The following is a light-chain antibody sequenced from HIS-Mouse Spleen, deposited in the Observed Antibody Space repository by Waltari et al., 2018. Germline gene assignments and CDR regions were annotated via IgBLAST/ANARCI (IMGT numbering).Light chain of an antibody. Sequence: SYVLTQPPSVSVAPGQTARLTGGGNNSGSKSVHWYQQKPGQAHVLVVYDDSDRPSGIPERFSGSNSGNTATLTISRVEAGDEADYYCQVWDSSSDHYVFGTGTKVTVL. V-gene: IGLV3-21*02. CDR3: QVWDSSSDHYV. J-gene: IGLJ1*01. CDR2: DDS. CDR1: NSGSKS.